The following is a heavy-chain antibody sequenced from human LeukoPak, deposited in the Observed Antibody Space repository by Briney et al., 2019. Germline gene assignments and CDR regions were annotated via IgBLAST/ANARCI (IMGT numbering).Heavy chain of an antibody. Sequence: PSETLSLTCTVSGGSISSYYWSWIRQPAGKGLEWIGRIHTSGSTNYNPSLKSRVTMSLDTSKNQFSLKLSSVTAADTAVYYCARDPSYSSSLGLNWGQGTLVTVSS. CDR3: ARDPSYSSSLGLN. V-gene: IGHV4-4*07. D-gene: IGHD6-13*01. CDR1: GGSISSYY. J-gene: IGHJ4*02. CDR2: IHTSGST.